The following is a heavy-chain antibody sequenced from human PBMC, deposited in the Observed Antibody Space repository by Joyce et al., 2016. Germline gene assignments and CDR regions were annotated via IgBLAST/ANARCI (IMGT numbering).Heavy chain of an antibody. CDR3: ARVGRTGYTCDY. J-gene: IGHJ4*02. V-gene: IGHV3-48*02. CDR1: GFSFNTYS. D-gene: IGHD5-24*01. CDR2: ISASRGTI. Sequence: EVQLVESGGGLVQPGGSLRLYCAASGFSFNTYSMNWGRQAPGEGLEWLSHISASRGTIYYADSVKGRFTISRDNAKNSVYLQMNSLRDEDTAVYYCARVGRTGYTCDYWGQGTLVTISS.